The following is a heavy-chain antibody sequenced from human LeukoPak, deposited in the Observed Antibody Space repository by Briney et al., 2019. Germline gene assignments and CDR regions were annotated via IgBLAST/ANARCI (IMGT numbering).Heavy chain of an antibody. CDR3: AELGITMIGGV. Sequence: GGSLRLSCAASGFTFSSYGMNWVRQALGMGLELVSYISSSGSTIYYADSVKRPFTIYRDNAKNSLYLQMNSLRAEDTAVYYCAELGITMIGGVWGKGTTVTISS. CDR1: GFTFSSYG. V-gene: IGHV3-48*03. D-gene: IGHD3-10*02. CDR2: ISSSGSTI. J-gene: IGHJ6*03.